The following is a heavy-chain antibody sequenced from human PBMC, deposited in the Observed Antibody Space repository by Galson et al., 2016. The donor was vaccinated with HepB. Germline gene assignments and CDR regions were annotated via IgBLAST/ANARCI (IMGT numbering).Heavy chain of an antibody. V-gene: IGHV3-7*03. CDR1: GFTFSSYW. Sequence: SLRLSCAASGFTFSSYWMSWVRQAPGKGLEWVANIKQDGSEKYFLGSVRGRFTISRDNAKNSLYLQMYSLRAEDTAVDYCARVHYYYDSSGYYWVDSWGQGTLVTVSS. D-gene: IGHD3-22*01. J-gene: IGHJ5*01. CDR2: IKQDGSEK. CDR3: ARVHYYYDSSGYYWVDS.